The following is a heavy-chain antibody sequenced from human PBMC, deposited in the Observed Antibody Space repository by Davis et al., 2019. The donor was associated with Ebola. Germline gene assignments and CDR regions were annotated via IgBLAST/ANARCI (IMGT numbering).Heavy chain of an antibody. D-gene: IGHD6-6*01. V-gene: IGHV3-30*19. J-gene: IGHJ4*02. Sequence: PGGSLRLSCAASGFTFSSYGMHWVRQAPGKGLEWVAVISYDGSNKYYADSVKGRFTISRDDSKNTLYLQMNSLRAEDTAVYYCARDMSIAARLVRGPFDYWGQGTLVTVSS. CDR2: ISYDGSNK. CDR3: ARDMSIAARLVRGPFDY. CDR1: GFTFSSYG.